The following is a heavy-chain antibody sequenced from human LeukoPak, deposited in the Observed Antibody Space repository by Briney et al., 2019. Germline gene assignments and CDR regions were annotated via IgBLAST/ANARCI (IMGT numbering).Heavy chain of an antibody. CDR3: TSWGDTTAEYFQR. D-gene: IGHD2-21*02. CDR2: INPDGRDT. V-gene: IGHV3-7*01. CDR1: GFTFNRCW. J-gene: IGHJ1*01. Sequence: GGSLRLSCVVSGFTFNRCWMNWVRQAPGKGLEWVAHINPDGRDTYYVDSVKGRFTISRDNAQNSMYLQMNSLRVEDTAVYYCTSWGDTTAEYFQRWGQGTLVTISS.